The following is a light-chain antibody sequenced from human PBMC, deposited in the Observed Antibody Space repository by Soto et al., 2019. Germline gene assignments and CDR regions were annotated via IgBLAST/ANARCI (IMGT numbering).Light chain of an antibody. Sequence: EFVLTQSPGTLSFSQGERSTLSCSASQTVRNNYLAWYQQKPGQAPRLLIYDASSRATGIPDRFSGGGSGTDFTLTISRLEPEDFAVYYCQQFSSYPLTFGGGTKVDNK. V-gene: IGKV3-20*01. J-gene: IGKJ4*01. CDR3: QQFSSYPLT. CDR2: DAS. CDR1: QTVRNNY.